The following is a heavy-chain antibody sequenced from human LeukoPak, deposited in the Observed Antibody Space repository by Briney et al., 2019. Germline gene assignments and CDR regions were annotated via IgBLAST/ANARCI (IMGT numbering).Heavy chain of an antibody. Sequence: ASVKVSCKASGYIFTGYYIHWVRQAPGQGLEWMGGIIPIFGTANYAQKFQGRVTITADKSTSTAYMELSSLRSEDTAVYYCARTYYDSSGIRSFTLDYYYMDVWGKGTTVTVSS. V-gene: IGHV1-69*06. CDR2: IIPIFGTA. D-gene: IGHD3-22*01. CDR3: ARTYYDSSGIRSFTLDYYYMDV. J-gene: IGHJ6*03. CDR1: GYIFTGYY.